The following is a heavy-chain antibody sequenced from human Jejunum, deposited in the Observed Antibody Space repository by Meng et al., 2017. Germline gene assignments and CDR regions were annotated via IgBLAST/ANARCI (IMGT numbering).Heavy chain of an antibody. CDR2: IKQGGNKK. J-gene: IGHJ2*01. D-gene: IGHD3-10*01. CDR3: ARDRGVSETNNWYFDL. Sequence: GGSLRLSCAASGFSFSAYWMSWVRQAPGKGLEWLADIKQGGNKKYYVDSVKGRFTISRDNTWNSLYLHMDSLRAEDTAVYYCARDRGVSETNNWYFDLWGRGTLVTVSS. V-gene: IGHV3-7*01. CDR1: GFSFSAYW.